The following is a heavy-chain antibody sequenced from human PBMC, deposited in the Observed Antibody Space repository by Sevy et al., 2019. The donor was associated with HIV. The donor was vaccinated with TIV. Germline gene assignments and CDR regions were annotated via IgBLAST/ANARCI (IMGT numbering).Heavy chain of an antibody. Sequence: GGSLRLSCAASGFTFSSYSMNWVRQAPGKGLEWVSSISSSSYIYYADSVKGRFTISRDNAKNSLYLQMNSLRAEDTAVYYCARDAQPEYFDTYNWFDPWGQGTLVTVSS. CDR2: ISSSSYI. D-gene: IGHD3-9*01. J-gene: IGHJ5*02. CDR3: ARDAQPEYFDTYNWFDP. V-gene: IGHV3-21*01. CDR1: GFTFSSYS.